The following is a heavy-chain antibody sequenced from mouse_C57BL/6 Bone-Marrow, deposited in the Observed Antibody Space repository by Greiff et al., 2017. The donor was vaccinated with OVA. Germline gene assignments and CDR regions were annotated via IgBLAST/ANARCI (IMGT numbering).Heavy chain of an antibody. CDR2: INYDGSST. CDR1: GFTFSDYY. D-gene: IGHD2-3*01. V-gene: IGHV5-16*01. CDR3: ARSDGYYAFFDY. J-gene: IGHJ2*01. Sequence: EVKLVESEGGLVQPGSSMKLSCTASGFTFSDYYMAWVRQVPEKGLEWVANINYDGSSTYYLDSLKSRFIISRDNAKNILYLQMSSLKSEDTATYYCARSDGYYAFFDYWGQGTTLTVSS.